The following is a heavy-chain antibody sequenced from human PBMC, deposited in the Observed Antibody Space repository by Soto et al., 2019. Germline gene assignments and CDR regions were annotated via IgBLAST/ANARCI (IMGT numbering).Heavy chain of an antibody. J-gene: IGHJ4*02. CDR3: ATAEVDY. CDR2: MNSDGSTT. CDR1: GFTFGNYW. Sequence: PGGSLRLSCAASGFTFGNYWMHWVRQAPGKGLGWVSRMNSDGSTTNCADSVKGRFTVSRDNAKNTLFLQMNSLRAEDTAVYYCATAEVDYWGPGTLVTVSS. V-gene: IGHV3-74*01.